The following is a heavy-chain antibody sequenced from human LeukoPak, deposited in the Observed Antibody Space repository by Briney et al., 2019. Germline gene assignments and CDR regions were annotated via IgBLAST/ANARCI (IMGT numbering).Heavy chain of an antibody. CDR1: GGSISSGDYY. CDR2: ISYSGST. Sequence: SETLSLTCTVSGGSISSGDYYWSWIRQPPGKGLEWIGYISYSGSTYYNTPLKSRVTIPVETSKNRFSLRLSSVTAADTAGNYCARVPSRYSSGWTFDYWGQRTLVTVSS. J-gene: IGHJ4*02. D-gene: IGHD6-19*01. CDR3: ARVPSRYSSGWTFDY. V-gene: IGHV4-30-4*01.